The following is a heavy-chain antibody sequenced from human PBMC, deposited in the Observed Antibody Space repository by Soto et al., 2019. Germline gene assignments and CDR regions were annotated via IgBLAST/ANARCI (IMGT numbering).Heavy chain of an antibody. D-gene: IGHD6-19*01. CDR1: GFTFGNYA. V-gene: IGHV3-9*01. CDR3: VKGTIFGVAVRHLDY. Sequence: EMQLTESGGGLVQPGRSLTLSCAASGFTFGNYAMHWVRQAPGKGLEWVSGINWNSGSIGYVESVKGRFSISRDNAKNSLYLQMNSLRPEDTALYYCVKGTIFGVAVRHLDYWGPGSHVWVSS. CDR2: INWNSGSI. J-gene: IGHJ4*02.